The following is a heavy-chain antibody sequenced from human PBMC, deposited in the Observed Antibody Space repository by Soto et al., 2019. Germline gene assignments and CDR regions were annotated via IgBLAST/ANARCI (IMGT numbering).Heavy chain of an antibody. CDR3: ARTHILAGYLNWFDP. CDR2: IIPIFGTA. V-gene: IGHV1-69*13. J-gene: IGHJ5*02. Sequence: SVKVSCKASGGTFSSYAISWVRQAPGQGLEWMGGIIPIFGTANYAQKFQGRVTITADESTSTAYMELSSLRSEDTAVYYCARTHILAGYLNWFDPWGQGTLVTVSS. CDR1: GGTFSSYA. D-gene: IGHD3-9*01.